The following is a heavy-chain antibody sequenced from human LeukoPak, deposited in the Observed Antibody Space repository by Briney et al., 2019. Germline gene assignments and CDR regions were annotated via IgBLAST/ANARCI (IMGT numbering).Heavy chain of an antibody. CDR3: ATDRGRYGGYVFDY. J-gene: IGHJ4*02. V-gene: IGHV1-2*02. Sequence: ASVKVSCKASGYTFTGYYMHWVRQAPGQGLEWMGWINPNSGGTNYAQKFQGRVTMTRDTSISAAYMELSSLRSEDTAVYYCATDRGRYGGYVFDYWGQGTLVTVSS. CDR2: INPNSGGT. CDR1: GYTFTGYY. D-gene: IGHD5-12*01.